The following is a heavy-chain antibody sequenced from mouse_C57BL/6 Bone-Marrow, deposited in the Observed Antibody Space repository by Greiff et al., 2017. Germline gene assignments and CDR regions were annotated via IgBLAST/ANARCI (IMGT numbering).Heavy chain of an antibody. J-gene: IGHJ1*03. CDR3: ARSGFYGNYWYFDV. D-gene: IGHD2-1*01. V-gene: IGHV1-64*01. CDR1: GYTFTSYW. CDR2: IHPNSGST. Sequence: QVQLQQSGAELVKPGASVKLSCKASGYTFTSYWMHWVKQRPGQGLEWIGMIHPNSGSTNYNEKFKGKATLTVDKSSSTAYMQLSSLTSEDSAVYYCARSGFYGNYWYFDVWGTGTTVTVSS.